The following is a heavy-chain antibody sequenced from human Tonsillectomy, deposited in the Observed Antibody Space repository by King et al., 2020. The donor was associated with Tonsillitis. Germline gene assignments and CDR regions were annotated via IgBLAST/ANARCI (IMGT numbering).Heavy chain of an antibody. Sequence: VQLQQWGAGLLKPSETLSLTCAVFGESFSDDYWSWIRQPPGKGLEWIGEINHSGNSNYNPSLKSRLTISVDTSKNQFSLRLNSVTAADAAVYFCVRQTRFRAGWFVPWGQGTLVPVSS. CDR1: GESFSDDY. CDR2: INHSGNS. D-gene: IGHD2-21*01. J-gene: IGHJ5*02. CDR3: VRQTRFRAGWFVP. V-gene: IGHV4-34*01.